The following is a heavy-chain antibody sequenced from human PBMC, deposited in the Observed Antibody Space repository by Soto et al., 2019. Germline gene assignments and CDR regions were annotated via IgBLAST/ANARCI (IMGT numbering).Heavy chain of an antibody. D-gene: IGHD3-10*01. Sequence: PSETLSLTCTVSGGSISSYYWIWIRQPPGKGLEWIGYIYYSGSTNYNPSLKSRVTISVDTSKNQFSLKLSSVTAADTAVYYCASSGGSGSRDAFDIWGQGTMVTVSS. CDR2: IYYSGST. V-gene: IGHV4-59*08. J-gene: IGHJ3*02. CDR1: GGSISSYY. CDR3: ASSGGSGSRDAFDI.